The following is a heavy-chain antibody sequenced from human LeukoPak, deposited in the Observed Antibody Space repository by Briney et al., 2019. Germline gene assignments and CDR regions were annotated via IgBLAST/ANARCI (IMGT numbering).Heavy chain of an antibody. CDR2: IYYSGST. J-gene: IGHJ4*02. Sequence: SETLSLTCTVSGGSISSSSYYWGWIRQPPGKGLEWIGNIYYSGSTYYDPSLKSRVTISADTSKNQFSLKLSSVTAADSAMYYCARLGSSAPLYYFDYWGQGTLVTVSS. V-gene: IGHV4-39*01. CDR1: GGSISSSSYY. CDR3: ARLGSSAPLYYFDY. D-gene: IGHD6-19*01.